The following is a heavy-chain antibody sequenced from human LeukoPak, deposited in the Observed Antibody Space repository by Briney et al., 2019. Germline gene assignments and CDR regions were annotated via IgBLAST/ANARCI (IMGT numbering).Heavy chain of an antibody. CDR2: ISSSGNTI. V-gene: IGHV3-11*04. CDR1: GFTFSDHY. CDR3: ARYNYGAFDQ. Sequence: GGSLRLSCAASGFTFSDHYMIWISQAPGKGLEWVSYISSSGNTIYYADSVKGRFTISRDNTKSSLYMQMNSLRAEDTAVYYCARYNYGAFDQWGQGTLVTVSS. J-gene: IGHJ4*02. D-gene: IGHD5-18*01.